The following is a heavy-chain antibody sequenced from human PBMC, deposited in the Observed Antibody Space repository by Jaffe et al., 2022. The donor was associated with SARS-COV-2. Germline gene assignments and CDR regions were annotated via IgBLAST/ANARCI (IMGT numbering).Heavy chain of an antibody. D-gene: IGHD6-6*01. V-gene: IGHV4-61*02. CDR2: IYFGGST. CDR1: GGGSISSGTYC. J-gene: IGHJ6*02. Sequence: QVQLQESGPGLVKPSQTLSLTCTVSGGGSISSGTYCWSWIRQPAGKGLEWIGRIYFGGSTNYNPSLKSRVTISLDTSKNQFSLNLSSVTAADTAVYYCARTRYSSSPRGFYYYGMDVWGQGTTVTVSS. CDR3: ARTRYSSSPRGFYYYGMDV.